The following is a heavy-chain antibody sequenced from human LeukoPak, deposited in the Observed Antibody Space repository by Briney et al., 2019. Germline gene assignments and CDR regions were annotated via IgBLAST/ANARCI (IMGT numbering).Heavy chain of an antibody. J-gene: IGHJ4*02. D-gene: IGHD3-9*01. V-gene: IGHV1-18*01. CDR2: ISAYNGIT. CDR1: GYTFTSYG. Sequence: ASVKVSCKASGYTFTSYGISWVRQAPGQGLEWMGWISAYNGITNYAQNLQGRVTMTTDTSTSTAYMELRSLRSDDAAVYYCAREIQDYDILTGFPSRKVYFDYWGQGTLVTVSS. CDR3: AREIQDYDILTGFPSRKVYFDY.